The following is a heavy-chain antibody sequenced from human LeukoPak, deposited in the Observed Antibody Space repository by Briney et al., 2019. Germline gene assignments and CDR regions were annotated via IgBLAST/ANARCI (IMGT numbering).Heavy chain of an antibody. D-gene: IGHD2-2*01. J-gene: IGHJ6*03. CDR3: ARVVLGYCSSTSCRNYYYYYYMDV. CDR1: GYTLTELS. Sequence: ASVKVSCKVSGYTLTELSMHWVRQAPGKGLEWMGGFDPEDGETIYAQKFQGRVTITADESTSTAYMELSSLRSEDTAVYYCARVVLGYCSSTSCRNYYYYYYMDVWGKGTTVTVSS. CDR2: FDPEDGET. V-gene: IGHV1-24*01.